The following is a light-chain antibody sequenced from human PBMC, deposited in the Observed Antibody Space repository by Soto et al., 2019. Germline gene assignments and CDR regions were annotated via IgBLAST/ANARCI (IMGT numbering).Light chain of an antibody. Sequence: EIVMTQSPATLSVSPGERATLSCRASQSVNRNLAWYQQKPGQTPRLLIYDASSRATGIPARFSGSGSGTDFPLTNSSLQSEDFAVYYCQQYNNWPLTVGGRTNVEIK. J-gene: IGKJ4*01. CDR3: QQYNNWPLT. CDR2: DAS. CDR1: QSVNRN. V-gene: IGKV3-15*01.